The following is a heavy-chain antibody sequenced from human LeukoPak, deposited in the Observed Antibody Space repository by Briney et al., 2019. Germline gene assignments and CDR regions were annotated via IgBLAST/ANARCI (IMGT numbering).Heavy chain of an antibody. CDR1: GGTFSSYA. V-gene: IGHV1-69*04. CDR3: ARELVKKGNDPNMGFDY. CDR2: IIPIFGIA. Sequence: SVKVSCKASGGTFSSYAISWVRQAPGQGLEWMGRIIPIFGIANYAQKYQGRVTITADKSTSTAYMELSSLRSEDTAVYYCARELVKKGNDPNMGFDYWGQGTLVTVSS. D-gene: IGHD3-16*01. J-gene: IGHJ4*02.